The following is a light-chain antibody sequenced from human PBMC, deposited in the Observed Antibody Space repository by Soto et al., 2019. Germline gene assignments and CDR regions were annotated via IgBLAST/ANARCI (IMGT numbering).Light chain of an antibody. CDR2: DAS. V-gene: IGKV3-20*01. CDR1: QSVSSSY. CDR3: KQYGNFMT. Sequence: ELLLTQSPGTLSLFAGDSATLSCRASQSVSSSYLAWYQHKPGQAPRLLIYDASSRATGIPDRFSGSGSGTDFTLTIRRLEPEDFAVYYCKQYGNFMTCGQGTRLEI. J-gene: IGKJ5*01.